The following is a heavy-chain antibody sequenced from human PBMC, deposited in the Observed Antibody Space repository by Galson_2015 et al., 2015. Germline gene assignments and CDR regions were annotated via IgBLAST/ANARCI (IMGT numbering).Heavy chain of an antibody. CDR2: ISSSSSYI. J-gene: IGHJ6*02. CDR3: ARDPAAAADNNYYYYGMDV. CDR1: GFTFSSYS. D-gene: IGHD6-13*01. V-gene: IGHV3-21*01. Sequence: SLRLSCAASGFTFSSYSMNWVRQAPGKGLEWVSSISSSSSYIYYADSVKGRFTISRDNAKNSLYLQMNSLRAEDTAVYYCARDPAAAADNNYYYYGMDVWGQGTTVTVSS.